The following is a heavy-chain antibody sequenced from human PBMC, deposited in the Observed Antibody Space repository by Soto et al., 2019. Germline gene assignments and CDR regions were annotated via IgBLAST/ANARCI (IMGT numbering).Heavy chain of an antibody. CDR3: ARSQYSSSWYPFDY. J-gene: IGHJ4*02. CDR2: IYYDGRNK. Sequence: QVQLVESGGGVVQPGRSLGLSCAASGFTFSSYGMHWVRLAPGKGLEWVAVIYYDGRNKYYADSVKGRFTISRDNSKNTLYLQMNSLRAEDTAVYYCARSQYSSSWYPFDYWGQGTLVTVSS. CDR1: GFTFSSYG. D-gene: IGHD6-13*01. V-gene: IGHV3-33*01.